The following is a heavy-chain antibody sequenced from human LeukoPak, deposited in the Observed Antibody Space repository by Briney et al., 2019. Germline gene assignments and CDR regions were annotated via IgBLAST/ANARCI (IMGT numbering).Heavy chain of an antibody. CDR1: GFAFSTYN. D-gene: IGHD3-9*01. CDR3: TTNHYDILTGYFHDY. J-gene: IGHJ4*02. V-gene: IGHV3-49*04. Sequence: GGSLRLSCTASGFAFSTYNMNWVRQAPGKGLEWVGFIRSKAYGGTTEYAASVKGRFTISRDDSKSIAYLQMNSLKTEDTAVYYCTTNHYDILTGYFHDYWGQGTLVTVSS. CDR2: IRSKAYGGTT.